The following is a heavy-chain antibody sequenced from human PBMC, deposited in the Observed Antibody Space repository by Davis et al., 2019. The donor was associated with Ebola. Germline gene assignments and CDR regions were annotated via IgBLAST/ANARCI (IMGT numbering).Heavy chain of an antibody. Sequence: PGGSLRLSCAASGFTFSSYWMHWVRQAPGKGLVWVSRINPDGSFTDYADSVKGRFTISRDISENTVYLQLNGLRAEDSAVYYCARSSYQPDYWGQGTLVTVSS. D-gene: IGHD2-2*01. CDR2: INPDGSFT. V-gene: IGHV3-74*01. J-gene: IGHJ4*02. CDR3: ARSSYQPDY. CDR1: GFTFSSYW.